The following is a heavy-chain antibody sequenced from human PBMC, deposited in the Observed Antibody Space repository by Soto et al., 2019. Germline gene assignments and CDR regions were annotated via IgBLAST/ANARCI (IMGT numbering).Heavy chain of an antibody. Sequence: QVQVVESGGGLVKPGGSLRLSCAASGFSLSDYYMTWIRQAPGKGLEWVSYITRRSAYTNYADSVRGRFTISTDNAKNSLYLQMNSLRAEDTAVYYCARVAQGGTYWTPYYIDYWGQGTQVTVSS. J-gene: IGHJ4*02. D-gene: IGHD2-8*02. CDR2: ITRRSAYT. V-gene: IGHV3-11*05. CDR3: ARVAQGGTYWTPYYIDY. CDR1: GFSLSDYY.